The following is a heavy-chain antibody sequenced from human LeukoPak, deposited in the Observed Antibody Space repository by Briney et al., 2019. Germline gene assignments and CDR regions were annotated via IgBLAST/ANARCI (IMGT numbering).Heavy chain of an antibody. D-gene: IGHD1-14*01. J-gene: IGHJ3*02. CDR1: GYTFTSYY. V-gene: IGHV1-46*01. Sequence: ASVKVSCKASGYTFTSYYMHWVRQAPGQGLEWMGIISPSGGSTSYAQKFQGRVTMTRDTSTSTVYMELSSLRSEDTAVYYCARDGIQNAFDIWGQGTMVTVSS. CDR2: ISPSGGST. CDR3: ARDGIQNAFDI.